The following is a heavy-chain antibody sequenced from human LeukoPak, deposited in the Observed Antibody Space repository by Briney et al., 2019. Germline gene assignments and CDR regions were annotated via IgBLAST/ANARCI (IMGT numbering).Heavy chain of an antibody. CDR1: GGTFSSYG. V-gene: IGHV1-18*01. CDR3: ARVGSGSYTYYYMDV. J-gene: IGHJ6*03. Sequence: ASVKVSCKASGGTFSSYGISWVRQAPGQGLEWMGWISAYNGNTNYAQKLQGRVTMTTDTSTSTAYMELRSLRSDDTAVYYCARVGSGSYTYYYMDVWGKGTTVTVSS. CDR2: ISAYNGNT. D-gene: IGHD3-10*01.